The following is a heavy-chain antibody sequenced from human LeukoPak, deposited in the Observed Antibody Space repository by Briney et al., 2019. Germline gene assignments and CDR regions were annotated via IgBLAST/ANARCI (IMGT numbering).Heavy chain of an antibody. CDR1: RFXFSNYW. D-gene: IGHD3-22*01. V-gene: IGHV3-7*05. Sequence: GSLRLSCAVSRFXFSNYWMSWVRRAPGKGPEWLAYINQEGSEKYYVDSVKGRFSISRDNAKNSLYLQMNGLRAEDTAVYYCARKLYYYDSGGSAGYAGWFDPWGQGTLVTVSS. CDR2: INQEGSEK. J-gene: IGHJ5*02. CDR3: ARKLYYYDSGGSAGYAGWFDP.